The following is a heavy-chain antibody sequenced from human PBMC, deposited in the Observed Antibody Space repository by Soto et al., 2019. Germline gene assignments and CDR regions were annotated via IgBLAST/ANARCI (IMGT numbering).Heavy chain of an antibody. D-gene: IGHD3-9*01. CDR2: ISYDGSNK. Sequence: GWSLRLSCAASGFTFSSYGMHWVRQAPGKGLEWVAVISYDGSNKYYADSVKGRFTISRDNSKNTLYLQMNSLRAEDTAVYYCAKVRDYDILTGYQYYFLYWGQGTLGT. V-gene: IGHV3-30*18. J-gene: IGHJ4*02. CDR3: AKVRDYDILTGYQYYFLY. CDR1: GFTFSSYG.